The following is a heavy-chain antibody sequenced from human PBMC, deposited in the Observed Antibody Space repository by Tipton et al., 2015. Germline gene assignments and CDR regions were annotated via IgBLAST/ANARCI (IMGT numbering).Heavy chain of an antibody. CDR1: AYSISSDYY. J-gene: IGHJ4*02. Sequence: TLSLTCAVSAYSISSDYYWGWIRQPPGKGLEWIGSISHSGNTYYKPSLKSRVTMSRDTSKNQFALELTSVTAADTAVYYCACQDYDSLTRDYQTVDYWGQGTLVTVSS. CDR2: ISHSGNT. CDR3: ACQDYDSLTRDYQTVDY. V-gene: IGHV4-38-2*01. D-gene: IGHD3-9*01.